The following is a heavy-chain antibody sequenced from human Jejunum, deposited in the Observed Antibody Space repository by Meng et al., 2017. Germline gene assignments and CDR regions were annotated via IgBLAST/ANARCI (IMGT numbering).Heavy chain of an antibody. D-gene: IGHD6-19*01. J-gene: IGHJ4*02. CDR3: AKDGQWPDRLDY. CDR1: GFTFSSYY. V-gene: IGHV3-30*18. Sequence: QVQLVESGGGVVQPGGSLRLSCAASGFTFSSYYMHWVRQAPGKGLEWVAVILYDGSKTYYADAVKGRFTISRDNSKNTLYLQMNSLRPEDTAVYYCAKDGQWPDRLDYWGQGTLVTVSS. CDR2: ILYDGSKT.